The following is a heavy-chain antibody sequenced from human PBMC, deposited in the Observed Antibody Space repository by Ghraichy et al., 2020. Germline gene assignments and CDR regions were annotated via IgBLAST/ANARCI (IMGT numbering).Heavy chain of an antibody. CDR2: IYHSGST. Sequence: ESLNISCAVSGGSISSSNWWSWVRQPPGKGLEWIGEIYHSGSTNYNPSLKSRVTISVDKSKNQFSLKLSSVTAAATAVYYCERDQGITMVRRVGVHWFDPWGQGTLVTVSS. CDR3: ERDQGITMVRRVGVHWFDP. CDR1: GGSISSSNW. V-gene: IGHV4-4*02. J-gene: IGHJ5*02. D-gene: IGHD3-10*01.